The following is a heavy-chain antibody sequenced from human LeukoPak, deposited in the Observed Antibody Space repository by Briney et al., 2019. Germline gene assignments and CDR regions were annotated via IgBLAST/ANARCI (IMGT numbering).Heavy chain of an antibody. CDR3: ARLHYDFWSGSTYYMDV. D-gene: IGHD3-3*01. V-gene: IGHV4-39*01. Sequence: SETLSLTCTVSGGSISSSSYYWGWIRQPPGKGLEWIGSIYYSGSTYYNPSLKSRVTISVDTSKDQFSLKLSSVTAADTAVYYCARLHYDFWSGSTYYMDVWGNGTTVTVSS. J-gene: IGHJ6*03. CDR1: GGSISSSSYY. CDR2: IYYSGST.